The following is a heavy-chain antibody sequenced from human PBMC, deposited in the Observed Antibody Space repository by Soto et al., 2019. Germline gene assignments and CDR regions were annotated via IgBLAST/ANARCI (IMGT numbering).Heavy chain of an antibody. CDR2: IYYSGSA. CDR3: ARLHCNSPNCVPLDP. J-gene: IGHJ5*02. D-gene: IGHD2-2*01. Sequence: HQPPGKGLEWIGSIYYSGSAYYSPSLKSRVTMSVDTSKNQLSLKLSSVTAADTAVYYCARLHCNSPNCVPLDPWGQGTLVTVSS. V-gene: IGHV4-39*01.